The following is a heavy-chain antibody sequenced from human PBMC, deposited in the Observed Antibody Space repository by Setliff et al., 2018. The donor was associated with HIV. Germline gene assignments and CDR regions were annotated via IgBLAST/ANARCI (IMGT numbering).Heavy chain of an antibody. CDR3: AKCSEMLGTPATSSGYYCGWFDP. CDR1: GGLFSNFA. D-gene: IGHD3-22*01. V-gene: IGHV1-69*13. J-gene: IGHJ5*02. Sequence: SVKVSCKASGGLFSNFAFSWVRQAPGQGLEWMGGIIPLFNSPDYAQKFQGRVTITADESTSTAYMDLRSLRSDDTAVYYCAKCSEMLGTPATSSGYYCGWFDPWGQGTLVTVSS. CDR2: IIPLFNSP.